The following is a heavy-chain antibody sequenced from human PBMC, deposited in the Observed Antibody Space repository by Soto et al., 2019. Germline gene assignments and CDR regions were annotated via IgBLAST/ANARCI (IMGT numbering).Heavy chain of an antibody. CDR3: AKDRTVVVTAILGY. Sequence: GGSLRLSCAASGFTFSSYAMSWVRQAPGKGLEWVSAISGSGGSTYYADSVKGRFTISRDNSKNTLYLQMNSLRVEDTAVYYCAKDRTVVVTAILGYWGQGTLVTVSS. V-gene: IGHV3-23*01. CDR2: ISGSGGST. J-gene: IGHJ4*02. D-gene: IGHD2-21*02. CDR1: GFTFSSYA.